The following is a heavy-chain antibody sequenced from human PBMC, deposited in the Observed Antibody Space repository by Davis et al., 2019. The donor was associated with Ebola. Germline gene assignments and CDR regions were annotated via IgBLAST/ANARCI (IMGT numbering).Heavy chain of an antibody. CDR2: FGTGGDT. CDR1: GFTFSSYA. CDR3: VKDSSNIWFDI. Sequence: GESLKISCAASGFTFSSYAMSWVRQAPGKGLEWVSTFGTGGDTYYAASVKGRFAISSDNSRGTLYLQMNSLRVEDTAIYYCVKDSSNIWFDIWGQGTLVTVSS. V-gene: IGHV3-23*01. D-gene: IGHD2/OR15-2a*01. J-gene: IGHJ3*02.